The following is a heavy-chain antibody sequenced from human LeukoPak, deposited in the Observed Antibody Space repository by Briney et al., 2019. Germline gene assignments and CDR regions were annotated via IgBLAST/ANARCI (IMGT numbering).Heavy chain of an antibody. D-gene: IGHD5-12*01. CDR1: GFTFSSDT. Sequence: GGSLTLSCAASGFTFSSDTMHWVRQAPGKGLEWVSVIRGGADDTSYADSVKGRFTISRDNSKNTLFLQMDGLRVEDTAVYYCATSGFSGYDHPSWGQGTLVTVSS. CDR3: ATSGFSGYDHPS. J-gene: IGHJ5*02. CDR2: IRGGADDT. V-gene: IGHV3-23*01.